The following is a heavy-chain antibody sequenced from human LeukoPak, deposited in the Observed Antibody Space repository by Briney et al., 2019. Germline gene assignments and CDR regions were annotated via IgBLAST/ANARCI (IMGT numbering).Heavy chain of an antibody. CDR3: ARSVARGQFDP. V-gene: IGHV1-8*03. CDR1: GYTFTSYD. J-gene: IGHJ5*02. CDR2: MNPNSGNT. Sequence: TSVKVSCKASGYTFTSYDINWVRQATGQGLEWMGWMNPNSGNTGYAQKFQGRVTITRNTSISTAYMELSSLRSEDTAVYYCARSVARGQFDPWGQGTLVTVSS. D-gene: IGHD2-21*01.